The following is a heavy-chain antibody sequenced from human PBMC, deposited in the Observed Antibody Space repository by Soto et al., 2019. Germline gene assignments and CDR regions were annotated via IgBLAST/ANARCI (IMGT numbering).Heavy chain of an antibody. D-gene: IGHD3-3*01. Sequence: QVQLQESGPGLVEPSQTLSLTCTVSGVAITSLHHNWSCLRQYPGKGLEWIGFFHYSGTSYYNPRLKSCVAISVDTLRNDFSLRLSSGTAADTAVYYCTTGVDASNTVYWRQGTLVTVSS. CDR2: FHYSGTS. CDR1: GVAITSLHHN. V-gene: IGHV4-31*03. J-gene: IGHJ4*02. CDR3: TTGVDASNTVY.